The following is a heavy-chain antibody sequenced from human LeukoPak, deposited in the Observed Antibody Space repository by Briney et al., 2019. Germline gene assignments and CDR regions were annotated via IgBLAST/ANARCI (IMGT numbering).Heavy chain of an antibody. CDR1: GGSISSSSGNC. J-gene: IGHJ4*02. V-gene: IGHV4-4*02. CDR2: IYHSGST. D-gene: IGHD4-23*01. CDR3: ARNGGNSDFDY. Sequence: PSETLSLTCAVSGGSISSSSGNCWTWVRQPPGKGLEWIGEIYHSGSTNYNPSLKSRVTMLLDKSKNQFSLKLSSVTAADTAVYYCARNGGNSDFDYWGQGTLVSVSS.